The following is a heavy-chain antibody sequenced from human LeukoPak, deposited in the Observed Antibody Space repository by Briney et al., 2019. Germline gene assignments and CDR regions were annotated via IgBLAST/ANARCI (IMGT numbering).Heavy chain of an antibody. CDR3: ARDPGDYGGNRFDY. Sequence: RASVTVPCKASGYTFTGYYLHWVRQAPGQGLEWMGWINPNSGGTNYAQKFQGRVTMTRDTSISTAYMELSRLRSDDTAVYYCARDPGDYGGNRFDYWGQGTLVTISS. CDR2: INPNSGGT. D-gene: IGHD4-23*01. CDR1: GYTFTGYY. V-gene: IGHV1-2*02. J-gene: IGHJ4*02.